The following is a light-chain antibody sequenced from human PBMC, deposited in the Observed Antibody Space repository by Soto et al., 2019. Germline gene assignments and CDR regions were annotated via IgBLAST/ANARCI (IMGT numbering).Light chain of an antibody. J-gene: IGKJ1*01. Sequence: EVVLTQSPATLSLSPGERATLSCRASQSVGSNLAWYQQKPGQAPRLLIYGASTRATGIPARFSGSGSGTDFTLTISRLEPEDFAVCYCQQYGSSPKTFGQGTKVDIK. CDR1: QSVGSN. CDR2: GAS. CDR3: QQYGSSPKT. V-gene: IGKV3-20*01.